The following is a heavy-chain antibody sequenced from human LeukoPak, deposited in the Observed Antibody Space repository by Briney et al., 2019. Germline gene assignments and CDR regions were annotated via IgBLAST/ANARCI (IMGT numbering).Heavy chain of an antibody. CDR3: ARVPDFIARPCDS. Sequence: SETLSLTCAVYGGSFSGNYWTLIRQTPGRGLEWIGESSPTGDITGYNPSLKGRATISVDSSKNQFSLKLTSVTAADTGVYYCARVPDFIARPCDSWGPGTLVNVSS. CDR2: SSPTGDIT. CDR1: GGSFSGNY. V-gene: IGHV4-34*01. D-gene: IGHD2-21*01. J-gene: IGHJ4*02.